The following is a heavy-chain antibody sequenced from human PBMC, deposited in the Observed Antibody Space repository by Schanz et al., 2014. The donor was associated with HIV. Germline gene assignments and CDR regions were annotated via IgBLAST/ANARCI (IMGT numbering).Heavy chain of an antibody. Sequence: QVQLVQSGAEVKKPGASVKVSCKASGGTFMTYAISWVRQAPGQGLEWMGGIIPVFGTTNYAQKFQGRVTITADKSTSTAYMELSSLRAEDTAIYYCAKTSITLGMDVWGQGTTVTVSS. CDR3: AKTSITLGMDV. CDR2: IIPVFGTT. J-gene: IGHJ6*02. V-gene: IGHV1-69*06. CDR1: GGTFMTYA. D-gene: IGHD1-20*01.